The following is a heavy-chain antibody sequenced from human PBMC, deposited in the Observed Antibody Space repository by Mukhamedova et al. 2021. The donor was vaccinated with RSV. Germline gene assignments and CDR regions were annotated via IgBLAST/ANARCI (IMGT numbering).Heavy chain of an antibody. J-gene: IGHJ3*02. D-gene: IGHD5-12*01. V-gene: IGHV3-33*01. CDR3: AREGEVVDIAWAGAFDI. CDR2: IWYDGSNK. Sequence: QSTWEGLEWVAVIWYDGSNKYYADSVKGRFTISRDNSKNTLYLQMNSLRAEDTAVYYCAREGEVVDIAWAGAFDIWGQGTMVTVSS.